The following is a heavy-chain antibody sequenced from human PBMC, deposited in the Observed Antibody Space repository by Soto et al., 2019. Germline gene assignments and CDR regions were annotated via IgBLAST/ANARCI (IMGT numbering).Heavy chain of an antibody. D-gene: IGHD3-22*01. CDR2: INSDGSST. Sequence: PGGSLRLSCAASGFTFSNYWMQWVRQAPGKGLVWVSRINSDGSSTYYADSVKGRFTISRHNSKNTLYLQMNSLRAEDTAVYYCARLRYDYDSSGYKYCYGMDVWGQGTTVTVSS. V-gene: IGHV3-74*01. CDR1: GFTFSNYW. CDR3: ARLRYDYDSSGYKYCYGMDV. J-gene: IGHJ6*02.